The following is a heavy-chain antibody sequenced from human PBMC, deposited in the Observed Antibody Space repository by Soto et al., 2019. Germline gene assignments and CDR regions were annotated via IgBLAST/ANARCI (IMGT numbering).Heavy chain of an antibody. V-gene: IGHV1-8*01. CDR1: GYSFSSDV. D-gene: IGHD2-15*01. J-gene: IGHJ4*01. Sequence: ASVKVSCKASGYSFSSDVNWVRQATGQGLEYMGWMNPKSGNTAYAQKFQGRVTLTRDTSINTAYMELRNLRSEDTAVYYCAKDRVEVDCSGGSCYHLDYWG. CDR3: AKDRVEVDCSGGSCYHLDY. CDR2: MNPKSGNT.